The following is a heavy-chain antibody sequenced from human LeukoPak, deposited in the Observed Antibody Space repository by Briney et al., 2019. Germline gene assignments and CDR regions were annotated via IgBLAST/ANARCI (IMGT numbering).Heavy chain of an antibody. V-gene: IGHV3-9*01. J-gene: IGHJ4*02. CDR2: ISWNSGSI. Sequence: GGSLRLSCAASGFTFDDYAMHWVRQAPGKGLEWVSGISWNSGSIGYADSVKGRFTISRDNAKNSLYLQMNSLRAEDTALYYCAKDLHPYYDYVWGSYRPAYYFDYWGQGTLVTVSS. D-gene: IGHD3-16*02. CDR1: GFTFDDYA. CDR3: AKDLHPYYDYVWGSYRPAYYFDY.